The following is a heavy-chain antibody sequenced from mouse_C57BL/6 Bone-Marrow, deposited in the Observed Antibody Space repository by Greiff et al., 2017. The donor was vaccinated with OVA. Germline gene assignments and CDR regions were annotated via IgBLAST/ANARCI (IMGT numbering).Heavy chain of an antibody. CDR2: IYPGSGST. CDR3: ARGTYYYGSYWYFDV. J-gene: IGHJ1*03. V-gene: IGHV1-55*01. D-gene: IGHD1-1*01. Sequence: QVQLQQPGAELVKPGASVKMSCKASGYTFTSYWITWVKQRPGQALEWIGDIYPGSGSTNYNEKFKSKATLTVDTSSSTAYMQLSSLTSEDSAVYYCARGTYYYGSYWYFDVWGTGTTVTVSS. CDR1: GYTFTSYW.